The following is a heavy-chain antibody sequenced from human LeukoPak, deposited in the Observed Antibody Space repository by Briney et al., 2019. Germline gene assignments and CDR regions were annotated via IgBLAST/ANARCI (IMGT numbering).Heavy chain of an antibody. D-gene: IGHD2-2*01. CDR1: GYTFTSYY. V-gene: IGHV1-46*01. J-gene: IGHJ6*04. CDR3: ARSCSSTSCYREDYYGMDV. CDR2: INLSGCST. Sequence: ASVKVSCKASGYTFTSYYMHWVRQAPGQGLEWMGIINLSGCSTSYAQKFQGRVTMTRDTSTSTVYMELSSLRSEDTAAYYCARSCSSTSCYREDYYGMDVWGKGTTVTVSS.